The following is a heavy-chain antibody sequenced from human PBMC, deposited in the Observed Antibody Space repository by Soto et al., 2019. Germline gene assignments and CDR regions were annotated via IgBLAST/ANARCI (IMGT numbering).Heavy chain of an antibody. CDR1: GGSISSYY. Sequence: PSETLSLTCTVSGGSISSYYWSWIRQPPGKGLEWIGYIYYSGSTNYNPSLKSRVTISVDTSKNQFSLKLSSVTAADTAVYYCARGDVWTGTTWGFDYWGQGTLVTVSS. J-gene: IGHJ4*02. CDR3: ARGDVWTGTTWGFDY. D-gene: IGHD1-7*01. V-gene: IGHV4-59*01. CDR2: IYYSGST.